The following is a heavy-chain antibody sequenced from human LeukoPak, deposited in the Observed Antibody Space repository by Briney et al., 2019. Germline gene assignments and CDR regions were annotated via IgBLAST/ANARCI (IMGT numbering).Heavy chain of an antibody. Sequence: GGSLRLSCTASGFTFGDYAMSWVRQAPGKGLEWVTSMSSSGGSTYYADSVKGRFTISRDNSKNTLYLQMNSLRAEDTAVYYCAKWGLSRFDYWGQGTLVTVSS. CDR1: GFTFGDYA. D-gene: IGHD3-16*02. V-gene: IGHV3-23*01. CDR2: MSSSGGST. CDR3: AKWGLSRFDY. J-gene: IGHJ4*02.